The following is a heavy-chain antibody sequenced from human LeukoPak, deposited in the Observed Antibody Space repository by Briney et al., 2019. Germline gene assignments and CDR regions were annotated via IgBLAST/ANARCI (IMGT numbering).Heavy chain of an antibody. V-gene: IGHV3-23*01. CDR3: GKDNGDYGLDY. CDR1: GFTFSTYA. J-gene: IGHJ4*02. CDR2: TSGNGYTT. D-gene: IGHD4-17*01. Sequence: QPGGSLRLSCAASGFTFSTYAMNWVRQAPGKGLEWVSATSGNGYTTYYADSVKGRFTISRDNSKNTLYLQVNSLRAEDTAVYYCGKDNGDYGLDYWGQGTLVTVSS.